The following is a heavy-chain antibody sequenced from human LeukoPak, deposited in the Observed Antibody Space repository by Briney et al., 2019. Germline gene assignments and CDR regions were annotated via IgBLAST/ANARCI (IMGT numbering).Heavy chain of an antibody. J-gene: IGHJ3*02. D-gene: IGHD3-10*01. Sequence: GESLKISCKGSGYSFTSYWIGWARQMPGKGLEWMGIIYPGDSDTRYSPSFQGQVTISADKSISTAYLQWSSLKASDTAMYYCAVPRLFPFYGSGGAFDIWGQGTMVTVSS. CDR3: AVPRLFPFYGSGGAFDI. V-gene: IGHV5-51*01. CDR1: GYSFTSYW. CDR2: IYPGDSDT.